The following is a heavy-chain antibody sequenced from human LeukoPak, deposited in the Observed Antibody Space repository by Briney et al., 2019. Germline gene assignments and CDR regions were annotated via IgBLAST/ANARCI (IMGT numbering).Heavy chain of an antibody. CDR1: GFTFSNYD. CDR3: KEIDQ. CDR2: ISFDGSNK. V-gene: IGHV3-30*19. J-gene: IGHJ4*02. Sequence: GGSLRLSCAASGFTFSNYDMHWVRQAPGKGLEWLAGISFDGSNKYYADSVKGRFTISRDNSKNTLYLQINSLRAEDTAVYYCKEIDQWGQGTLVPVSS.